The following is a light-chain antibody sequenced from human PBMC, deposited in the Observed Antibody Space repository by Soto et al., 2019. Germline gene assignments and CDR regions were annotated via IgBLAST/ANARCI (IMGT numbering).Light chain of an antibody. Sequence: IQLTQSPSSLSASVGDRVTITCQASQNINNYLNWYQQKPGRAPKLLIYDASNLEAGVPSRFRGSGSGTDFTFTISRLQPEDIATYYCQQYENLPTFGQGTRLRL. CDR2: DAS. V-gene: IGKV1-33*01. CDR1: QNINNY. CDR3: QQYENLPT. J-gene: IGKJ5*01.